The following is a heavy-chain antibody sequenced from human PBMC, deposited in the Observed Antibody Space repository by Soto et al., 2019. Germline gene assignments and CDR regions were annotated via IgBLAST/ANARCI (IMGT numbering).Heavy chain of an antibody. J-gene: IGHJ4*02. CDR3: ARGMTPLGAPAWYYFDS. CDR2: FSLSGTT. Sequence: PSETLSLTCTVSGASITGSSYWSWIRQPAGKGLEWIGRFSLSGTTNYNPSLRGRVTMSADVSKNQFSLRLTSVTAAGTALYYCARGMTPLGAPAWYYFDSWGQGTLVTV. V-gene: IGHV4-4*07. D-gene: IGHD2-15*01. CDR1: GASITGSSY.